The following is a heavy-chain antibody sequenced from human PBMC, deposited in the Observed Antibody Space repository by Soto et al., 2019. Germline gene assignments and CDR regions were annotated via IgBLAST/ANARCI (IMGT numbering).Heavy chain of an antibody. CDR2: ISGSGGST. D-gene: IGHD4-17*01. CDR1: VFTFSRYA. J-gene: IGHJ5*02. Sequence: EVQLLESGGGLVQPGGCLRLSCAASVFTFSRYAMSWVRQAPGRGLEWVSAISGSGGSTYYADSVKGRFTISRDNSKNTLYLQMNSLRAEDTAVYYCAKDDYGGTESTWGQGTLVTVYS. V-gene: IGHV3-23*01. CDR3: AKDDYGGTEST.